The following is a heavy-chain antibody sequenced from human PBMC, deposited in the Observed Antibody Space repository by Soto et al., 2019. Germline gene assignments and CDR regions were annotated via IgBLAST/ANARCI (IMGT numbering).Heavy chain of an antibody. CDR3: ARGGAWSTSWYWGDGLDS. D-gene: IGHD2-2*01. CDR1: GDSFSSHA. CDR2: IIPVFGTP. Sequence: QVQLEQSGSEVKKSGSSVKVSCKASGDSFSSHAITWVRQAPGHGLEWMGGIIPVFGTPSYAQRFQGRLTITADKSTNTSYMELRSLRSEDTAVYFCARGGAWSTSWYWGDGLDSWGQGTQVTVSS. J-gene: IGHJ4*02. V-gene: IGHV1-69*06.